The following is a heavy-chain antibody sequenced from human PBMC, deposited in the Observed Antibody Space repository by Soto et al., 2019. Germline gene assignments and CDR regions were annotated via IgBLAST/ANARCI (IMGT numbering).Heavy chain of an antibody. CDR1: GGSISSGGYY. Sequence: SETLSLTCTVSGGSISSGGYYWSWIRQHPGKGLEWIGYIYYSGSTNYNPSLKSRVTISVDTSKNQFSLKLSSVTAADTAVYYCARGRYCSSTSCYSTEKRYYMDVWGKGTTVTVSS. J-gene: IGHJ6*03. V-gene: IGHV4-31*03. CDR2: IYYSGST. D-gene: IGHD2-2*01. CDR3: ARGRYCSSTSCYSTEKRYYMDV.